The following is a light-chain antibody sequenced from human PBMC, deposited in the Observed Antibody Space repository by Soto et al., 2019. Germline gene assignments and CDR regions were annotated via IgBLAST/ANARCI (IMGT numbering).Light chain of an antibody. V-gene: IGKV1-39*01. CDR3: QQSYGVPRP. J-gene: IGKJ1*01. CDR2: GAS. Sequence: DIQVTQSPSSLSASVGDRVTITCRTSQSISTYFNWYQQTPGKAPKLLIHGASSLQSGVPSRFSGGGFGTDFTLTINGLQPEDFATYYCQQSYGVPRPFGQGTRVEIK. CDR1: QSISTY.